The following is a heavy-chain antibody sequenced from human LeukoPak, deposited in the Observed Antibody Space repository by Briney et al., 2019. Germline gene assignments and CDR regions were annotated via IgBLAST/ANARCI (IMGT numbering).Heavy chain of an antibody. J-gene: IGHJ4*02. CDR2: ISAYNGNT. CDR1: GYTFTSYG. D-gene: IGHD2-15*01. Sequence: ASVKVSCKASGYTFTSYGISWVRQAPGQGLEWMGWISAYNGNTNYAQKFQGRVTMTTDTSITTAYLELTRLRSDDTAVYYCARGVYTSYLKVVYWGQGTLVTVSS. V-gene: IGHV1-18*01. CDR3: ARGVYTSYLKVVY.